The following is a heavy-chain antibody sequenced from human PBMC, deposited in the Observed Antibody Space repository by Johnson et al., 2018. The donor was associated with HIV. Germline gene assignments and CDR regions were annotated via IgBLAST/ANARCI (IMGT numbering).Heavy chain of an antibody. CDR2: ISSSGRTT. J-gene: IGHJ3*02. V-gene: IGHV3-11*04. CDR3: VRRMVVGYVAFDI. Sequence: QVLLVESGGGLVQPGGSLRLSCAASGFTFSDHYMTWIRQAPGKGLECISSISSSGRTTYYADSVKGRFTISRNNVQNSMLLQMNSLRADDTAVYFCVRRMVVGYVAFDIWGQGTLVTVSS. CDR1: GFTFSDHY. D-gene: IGHD2-21*01.